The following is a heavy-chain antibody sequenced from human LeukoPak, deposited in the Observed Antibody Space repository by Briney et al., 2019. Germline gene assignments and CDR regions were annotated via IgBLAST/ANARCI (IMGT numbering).Heavy chain of an antibody. CDR3: AREGGNYYDSSGYYYLHY. V-gene: IGHV3-48*02. Sequence: PGGSLRLSCAASGFTFSSYSMNWVRQAPGKGLEWVSYISSSSSTIYYADSVKGRFTISRDNAKNSLYLQMNSLRDEDTAVYYCAREGGNYYDSSGYYYLHYWGQGTLVTVSS. CDR1: GFTFSSYS. J-gene: IGHJ4*02. CDR2: ISSSSSTI. D-gene: IGHD3-22*01.